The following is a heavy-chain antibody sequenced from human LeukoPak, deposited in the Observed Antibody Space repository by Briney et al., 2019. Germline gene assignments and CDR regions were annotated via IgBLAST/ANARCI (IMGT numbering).Heavy chain of an antibody. CDR3: ARDGLYCSGGSCYDYYYYYYMDV. J-gene: IGHJ6*03. D-gene: IGHD2-15*01. Sequence: ASVKVSCKASGYTFTSYGISWVRQAPGQGLEWMGWISAYNGNTNYAQKLQGRVTMTTDTSTSTAYMELSSLRSEDTAVYYCARDGLYCSGGSCYDYYYYYYMDVWGKGTTVTVSS. CDR2: ISAYNGNT. CDR1: GYTFTSYG. V-gene: IGHV1-18*01.